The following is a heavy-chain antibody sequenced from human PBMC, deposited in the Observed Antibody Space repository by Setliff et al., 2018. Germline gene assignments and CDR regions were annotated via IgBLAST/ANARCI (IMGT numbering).Heavy chain of an antibody. D-gene: IGHD4-4*01. Sequence: SETLSLTCDVYDGAFSTYYWTWIRQPPGKGLEWIGEMHQSGRTMFNPSLKSRVTMSVDPSKNHFSLKVTSVTVAGTAVYYCAREGPESDSSGYMDVWGQGTTVTVSS. CDR3: AREGPESDSSGYMDV. CDR2: MHQSGRT. V-gene: IGHV4-34*01. J-gene: IGHJ6*03. CDR1: DGAFSTYY.